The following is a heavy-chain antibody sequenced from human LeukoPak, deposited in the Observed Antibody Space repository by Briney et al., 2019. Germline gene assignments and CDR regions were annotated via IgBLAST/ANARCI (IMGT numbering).Heavy chain of an antibody. D-gene: IGHD3-10*01. J-gene: IGHJ5*02. CDR2: IYYSGST. Sequence: SETLPLTCTVSGGSISSYYWSWIRQPPGKGLEWIGYIYYSGSTNYNPSLKSRVTISVDTSKNQFSLKLSSVTAADTAVYYCARVITMVRGASPNWFDPWGQGTLVTVSS. CDR1: GGSISSYY. CDR3: ARVITMVRGASPNWFDP. V-gene: IGHV4-59*01.